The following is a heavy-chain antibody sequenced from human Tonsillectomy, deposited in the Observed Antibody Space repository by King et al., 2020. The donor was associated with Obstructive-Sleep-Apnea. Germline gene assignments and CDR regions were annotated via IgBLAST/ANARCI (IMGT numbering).Heavy chain of an antibody. CDR2: IWYDGSNK. J-gene: IGHJ4*02. Sequence: VQLVESGGGVVQPGRSLRLSCAASGFTFSSYGMHWVRQAPGKGLEWVAVIWYDGSNKYYADSVTGRFTISRDNSKNTLYLQMNSLRAEDTAVYYCARGGLGAPYYFDYWGQGTLVTVSS. CDR3: ARGGLGAPYYFDY. V-gene: IGHV3-33*01. D-gene: IGHD1-26*01. CDR1: GFTFSSYG.